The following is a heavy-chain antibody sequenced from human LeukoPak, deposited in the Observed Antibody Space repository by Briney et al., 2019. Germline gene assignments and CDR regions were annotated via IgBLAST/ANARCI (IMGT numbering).Heavy chain of an antibody. CDR1: GFTFSTYS. V-gene: IGHV3-21*01. D-gene: IGHD5-12*01. CDR2: ISSTSSYI. CDR3: ATDPSGNDYH. Sequence: GGSLRLSCAASGFTFSTYSMNWVRQAPGKGLEWFSSISSTSSYIYYADSVKGRFTISRDNAKNSVYLHMNSLRAEDTAVYYCATDPSGNDYHWGQGTLVTVSS. J-gene: IGHJ4*02.